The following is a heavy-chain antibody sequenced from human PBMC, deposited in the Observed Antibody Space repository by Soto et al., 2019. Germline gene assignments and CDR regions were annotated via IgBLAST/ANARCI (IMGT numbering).Heavy chain of an antibody. CDR1: GVSIISGEHY. CDR3: AREGALLFGGNTDYYDDLDV. J-gene: IGHJ6*02. V-gene: IGHV4-30-4*01. D-gene: IGHD2-15*01. Sequence: QVQLQESGPGLLKPSETLSLTCAVSGVSIISGEHYWGWIRQPPGKGLEGSGFIYYSGITEYNPSLESRVAISIDTSKTQFSLGLSSVTAADTAVYYCAREGALLFGGNTDYYDDLDVWGQGTTVTVSS. CDR2: IYYSGIT.